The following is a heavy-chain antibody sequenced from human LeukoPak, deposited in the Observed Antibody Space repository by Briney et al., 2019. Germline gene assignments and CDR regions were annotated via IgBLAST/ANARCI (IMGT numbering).Heavy chain of an antibody. Sequence: GGSLRLSCAASGFTFSSYWMSWVRQAPGKGLEWVANIKQDGSEKYYVDSVKGRFTISRDNSKNTLYLQMNSLRAEDTAVYYCARDSPIPGVAGRFDHWGQGTLVTVSS. D-gene: IGHD6-19*01. J-gene: IGHJ4*02. V-gene: IGHV3-7*03. CDR2: IKQDGSEK. CDR3: ARDSPIPGVAGRFDH. CDR1: GFTFSSYW.